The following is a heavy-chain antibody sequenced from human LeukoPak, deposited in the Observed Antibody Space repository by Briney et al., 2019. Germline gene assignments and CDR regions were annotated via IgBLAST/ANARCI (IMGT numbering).Heavy chain of an antibody. CDR3: ARDRSVDYVWGSYPLDY. V-gene: IGHV3-48*03. Sequence: PGGSLRLSCAASGFTFSSYGMNLVRQAPGKGLEWVSYISSSGSTIYYTDSVKGRFTISRDNAKNSLYLQMNSLRAEDTAVYYCARDRSVDYVWGSYPLDYWGQGTLVTVSS. CDR1: GFTFSSYG. J-gene: IGHJ4*02. CDR2: ISSSGSTI. D-gene: IGHD3-16*02.